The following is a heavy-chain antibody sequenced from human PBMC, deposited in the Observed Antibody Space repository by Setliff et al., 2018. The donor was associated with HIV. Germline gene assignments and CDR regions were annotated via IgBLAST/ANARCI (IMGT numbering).Heavy chain of an antibody. J-gene: IGHJ4*02. Sequence: PGGSLRLSCAASGFTFSSYEMNWVRQAPGKGLEWVSDISSSGGTIYYADSVKGRFTISRDNAKKSLYLQMNSLRADDTAVYYCARAFSGYYFDYWGQGTLVTVSS. D-gene: IGHD3-3*01. CDR3: ARAFSGYYFDY. CDR2: ISSSGGTI. V-gene: IGHV3-48*03. CDR1: GFTFSSYE.